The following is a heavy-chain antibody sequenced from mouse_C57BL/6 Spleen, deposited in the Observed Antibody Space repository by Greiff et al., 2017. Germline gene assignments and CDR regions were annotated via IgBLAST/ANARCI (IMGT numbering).Heavy chain of an antibody. CDR1: GYAFSSYW. Sequence: QVQLKQSGAELVKPGASVKISCKASGYAFSSYWMNWVKQRPGKGLEWIGQIYPGDGDTNYNGKFKGKATLTADKSSSTAYMQLSSLTSEDSAVYFCARKDYYGSSYDWYFDVWGTGTTVTVSS. J-gene: IGHJ1*03. D-gene: IGHD1-1*01. CDR2: IYPGDGDT. V-gene: IGHV1-80*01. CDR3: ARKDYYGSSYDWYFDV.